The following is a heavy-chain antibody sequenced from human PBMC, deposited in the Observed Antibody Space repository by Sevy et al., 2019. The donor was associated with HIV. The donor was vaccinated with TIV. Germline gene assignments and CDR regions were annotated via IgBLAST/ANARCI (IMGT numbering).Heavy chain of an antibody. CDR3: ARGSHWTFGY. CDR2: INTDGKMT. Sequence: GGSLRLSCAASGLTLTNYWMHWVRQAPGKGLVWVSHINTDGKMTRYADSVKGRFTISRDNAKNTLYLQMNSLRDEDTAVYYCARGSHWTFGYWGQGTLITVSS. D-gene: IGHD3-3*01. CDR1: GLTLTNYW. J-gene: IGHJ4*02. V-gene: IGHV3-74*01.